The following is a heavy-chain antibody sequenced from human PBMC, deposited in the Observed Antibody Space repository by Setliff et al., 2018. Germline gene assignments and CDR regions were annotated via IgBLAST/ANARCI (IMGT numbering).Heavy chain of an antibody. J-gene: IGHJ4*02. D-gene: IGHD4-17*01. CDR1: GGSISSSSYY. CDR3: ARVPGTTVPPDHFDY. V-gene: IGHV4-39*07. Sequence: SETLSLTCTVSGGSISSSSYYWGWIRQPPGKGLEWIGGIYYSGSTYYNPSLKSRVTISVDTSKNQFSLKLSSVTAADTAVYYCARVPGTTVPPDHFDYWGQGTLVTVSS. CDR2: IYYSGST.